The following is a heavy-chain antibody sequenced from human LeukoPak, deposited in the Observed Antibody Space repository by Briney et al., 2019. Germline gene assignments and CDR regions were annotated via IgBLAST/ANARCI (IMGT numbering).Heavy chain of an antibody. V-gene: IGHV6-1*01. D-gene: IGHD2-2*01. J-gene: IGHJ5*02. CDR2: TYYRSKWYN. CDR3: ARVFYCSSTSPRCVLHSVFDP. Sequence: SQTLSLTCAISGDSVSSNSAAWNWIRQSPSRGLEWLGRTYYRSKWYNDYAVSVKSRITINPDTSKNQFSLQLNSVTPEDAAVYYCARVFYCSSTSPRCVLHSVFDPWGQGTLVTVSS. CDR1: GDSVSSNSAA.